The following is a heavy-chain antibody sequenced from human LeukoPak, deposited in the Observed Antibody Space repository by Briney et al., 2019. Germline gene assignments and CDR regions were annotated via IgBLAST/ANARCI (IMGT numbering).Heavy chain of an antibody. D-gene: IGHD5-18*01. J-gene: IGHJ4*02. Sequence: PSGTLSLTCAVSGGSISSSNWWSWVRQPPGKGLEWIGYIYYSGSTNYNPSLKSRVTISVDTSKNQFSLKLSSVTAADTAVYYCARVDTAMPYLDYWGQGTLVTVSS. V-gene: IGHV4-4*02. CDR1: GGSISSSNW. CDR3: ARVDTAMPYLDY. CDR2: IYYSGST.